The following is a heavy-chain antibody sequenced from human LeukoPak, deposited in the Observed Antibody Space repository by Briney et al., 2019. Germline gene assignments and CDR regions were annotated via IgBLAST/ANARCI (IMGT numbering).Heavy chain of an antibody. V-gene: IGHV3-23*01. Sequence: PGGSLRLSCAASGFTFSSYAMSWVRQAPGKGLEWVSGILDGGTAYYADSVAGRFAISRDKSKNTVFLQMSSLRADDTALYYCAKSSSGALYYVDHWGQGTLVTVSS. D-gene: IGHD1-26*01. CDR2: ILDGGTA. CDR1: GFTFSSYA. J-gene: IGHJ4*02. CDR3: AKSSSGALYYVDH.